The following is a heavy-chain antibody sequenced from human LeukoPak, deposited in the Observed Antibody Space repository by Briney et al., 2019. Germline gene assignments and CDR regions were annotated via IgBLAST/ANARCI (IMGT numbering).Heavy chain of an antibody. CDR2: INHSGST. CDR3: ARVIGGLGTGYYYGMDV. J-gene: IGHJ6*02. D-gene: IGHD3-16*01. Sequence: SETLSLTCAVYGGSFSGYYWSWIRQPPGKGLEWIGEINHSGSTNYNPSLKSRVTISVDTSKNQFSLKLSSVTAADTAVYYCARVIGGLGTGYYYGMDVWGQGTTVTVSS. CDR1: GGSFSGYY. V-gene: IGHV4-34*01.